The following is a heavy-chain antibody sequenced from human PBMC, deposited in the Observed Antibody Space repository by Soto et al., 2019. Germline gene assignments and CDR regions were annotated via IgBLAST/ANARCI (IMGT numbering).Heavy chain of an antibody. D-gene: IGHD6-25*01. CDR3: ASLRSAATKGDY. V-gene: IGHV4-34*01. Sequence: SETLCLTCAVYGGSFSGYDWSWIRQPPGKGLEWIGEINHSGGTNYNASLKSRVTISVDTSKNRYSLKLSSMTAPETAVYYCASLRSAATKGDYWGQGTLVTVSS. CDR2: INHSGGT. J-gene: IGHJ4*02. CDR1: GGSFSGYD.